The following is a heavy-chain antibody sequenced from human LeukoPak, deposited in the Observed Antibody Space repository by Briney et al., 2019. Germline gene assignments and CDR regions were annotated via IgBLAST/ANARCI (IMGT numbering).Heavy chain of an antibody. V-gene: IGHV3-53*01. J-gene: IGHJ4*02. CDR1: GCTVSSNY. Sequence: GGSLRLSCAASGCTVSSNYMGWVRQAPGKRLKWVSVIYGDGSSYYADSVKGRFTISRDNSKNTLHLQMNSLRAEDTAVYYCARGEAVGYTVERLWWGQGTLVTVSS. D-gene: IGHD5/OR15-5a*01. CDR2: IYGDGSS. CDR3: ARGEAVGYTVERLW.